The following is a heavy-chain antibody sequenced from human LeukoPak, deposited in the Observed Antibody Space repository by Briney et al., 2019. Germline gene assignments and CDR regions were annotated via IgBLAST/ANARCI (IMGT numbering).Heavy chain of an antibody. CDR1: GYKFTNYW. J-gene: IGHJ3*02. CDR3: ARRAHDFVWGSNNFFDI. Sequence: GESLKISCKGSGYKFTNYWIGWVRQMPGKGLEWMAIIFPGDSDSRYSPSFRDQVTISVNKSTTTAYLQWSSLKASDTAMYYCARRAHDFVWGSNNFFDIWGQGTMVTVSS. V-gene: IGHV5-51*01. D-gene: IGHD3-16*01. CDR2: IFPGDSDS.